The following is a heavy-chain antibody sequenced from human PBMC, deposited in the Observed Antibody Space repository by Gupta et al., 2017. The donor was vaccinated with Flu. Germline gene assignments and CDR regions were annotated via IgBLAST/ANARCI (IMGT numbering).Heavy chain of an antibody. Sequence: YYWTWIRRPPGKGLEWIGDVYHSGTSKYNPSLKSRVTISIGTSKNQFSLKLSSVTAADTAIYYCARVKLRGNSGITDAFDVWGQGTKVTVSS. CDR2: VYHSGTS. CDR1: YY. V-gene: IGHV4-59*01. CDR3: ARVKLRGNSGITDAFDV. D-gene: IGHD2-21*02. J-gene: IGHJ3*01.